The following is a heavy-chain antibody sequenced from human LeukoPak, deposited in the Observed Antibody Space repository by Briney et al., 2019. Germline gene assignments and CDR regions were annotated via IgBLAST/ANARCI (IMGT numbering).Heavy chain of an antibody. D-gene: IGHD3-3*01. CDR3: ARGAYYDFWSGYGAFDI. J-gene: IGHJ3*02. CDR1: GGSISSSSYY. Sequence: SETLSLTCTISGGSISSSSYYWGWIRQPPGKGQEWIGSIYYSGSTYYNPSLKSRVTISVDTSKNQFSLKLSSVTAADTAVYYCARGAYYDFWSGYGAFDIWGQGTMVTVSS. V-gene: IGHV4-39*01. CDR2: IYYSGST.